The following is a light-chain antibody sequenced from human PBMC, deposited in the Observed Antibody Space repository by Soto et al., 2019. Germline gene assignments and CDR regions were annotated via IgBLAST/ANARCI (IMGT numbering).Light chain of an antibody. J-gene: IGKJ2*01. CDR2: RAS. CDR3: QQYYSYPPYT. CDR1: QSIRSW. V-gene: IGKV1-5*03. Sequence: DIQMTQSPSTLSASVGDRVTISCRASQSIRSWLAWYQQKAGKAPKLLIYRASTLESGVPSRFSGSGSGTDFTLTISCLQSEDFATYYCQQYYSYPPYTFGQGTKVDIK.